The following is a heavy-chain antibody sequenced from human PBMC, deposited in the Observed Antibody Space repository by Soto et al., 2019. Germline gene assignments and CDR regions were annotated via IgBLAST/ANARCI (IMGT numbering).Heavy chain of an antibody. CDR2: IKNDGSGA. CDR3: TRGDGDYHDGNGYLGRH. Sequence: EVQLVESVGALVQPGGSLRLSCVASGFTFSNYWMHWVRQPPGKGLEWVSRIKNDGSGAYYADSVKGRFTISRDNAKNTLYLQMNSLRAEDTAVYYCTRGDGDYHDGNGYLGRHWGQGTLVTVSS. J-gene: IGHJ4*02. V-gene: IGHV3-74*01. D-gene: IGHD3-22*01. CDR1: GFTFSNYW.